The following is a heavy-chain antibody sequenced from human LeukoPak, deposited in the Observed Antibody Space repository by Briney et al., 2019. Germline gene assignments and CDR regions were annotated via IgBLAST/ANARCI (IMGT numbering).Heavy chain of an antibody. D-gene: IGHD4-17*01. V-gene: IGHV4-59*11. CDR1: GDSFSSHY. Sequence: SDTLSLTCAVSGDSFSSHYWTWIRQSPGTGLEWIGYISHIGKTNYNPSLKSRVTISIDTSKNQFSLKLRSVTAADTAVYYCARDLVTVTKGFDIWGQGTMVSVSS. CDR2: ISHIGKT. J-gene: IGHJ3*02. CDR3: ARDLVTVTKGFDI.